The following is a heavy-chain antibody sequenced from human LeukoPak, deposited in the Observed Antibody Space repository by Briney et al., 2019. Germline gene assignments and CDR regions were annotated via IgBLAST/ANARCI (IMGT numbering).Heavy chain of an antibody. CDR2: IWYEGSEK. CDR1: GFTFSSYG. Sequence: GGSRRLSCAAAGFTFSSYGMHWVRQAPDNGLGWVAIIWYEGSEKYYVDSVKGRFTISRDNAKNSLYLQMNSLRAEDTAVYYCARDSSSTSCCSGGNYWGQGTLVTVSS. CDR3: ARDSSSTSCCSGGNY. J-gene: IGHJ4*02. D-gene: IGHD2-2*01. V-gene: IGHV3-33*01.